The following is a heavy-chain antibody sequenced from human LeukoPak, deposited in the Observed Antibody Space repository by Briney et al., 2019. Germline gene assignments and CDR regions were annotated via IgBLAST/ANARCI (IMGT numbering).Heavy chain of an antibody. Sequence: PGGSLRLSCAASGFTFSSYGMHWVRQAPGKGLEWVAVISYDGSNKYYADSVKGRFTISRDNSKNTLYLQMNSLRAEDTAVYYCAKGGVTGTMLDLLDYWGQGTLVTVSS. CDR1: GFTFSSYG. D-gene: IGHD1-7*01. CDR3: AKGGVTGTMLDLLDY. J-gene: IGHJ4*02. V-gene: IGHV3-30*18. CDR2: ISYDGSNK.